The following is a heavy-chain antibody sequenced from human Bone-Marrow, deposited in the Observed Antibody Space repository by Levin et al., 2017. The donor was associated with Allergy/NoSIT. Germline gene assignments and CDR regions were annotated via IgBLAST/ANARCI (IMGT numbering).Heavy chain of an antibody. CDR3: ARPDNPYSSGDNWFDP. CDR1: GGSFSGYY. CDR2: INHSGST. D-gene: IGHD6-19*01. V-gene: IGHV4-34*01. J-gene: IGHJ5*02. Sequence: ESLKISCAVYGGSFSGYYWSWIRQPPGKGLEWIGEINHSGSTNYNPSLKSRVTISVDTSKNQFSLKLSSVTAADTAVYYCARPDNPYSSGDNWFDPWGQGTLVTVSS.